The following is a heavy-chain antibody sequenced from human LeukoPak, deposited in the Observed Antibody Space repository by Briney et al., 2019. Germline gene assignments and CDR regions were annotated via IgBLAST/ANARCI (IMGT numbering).Heavy chain of an antibody. V-gene: IGHV4-59*11. CDR3: ARGYDSSAYYPFNY. CDR2: ISDSGST. D-gene: IGHD3-22*01. Sequence: SETLSLTCVVSGGSLSTHHWSWIRQSPGRGLEWIGYISDSGSTNYNPSLKSRVTISVDTSKNQFSLMLGSVTAADTAVYYCARGYDSSAYYPFNYWGQGTLVTVSS. J-gene: IGHJ4*02. CDR1: GGSLSTHH.